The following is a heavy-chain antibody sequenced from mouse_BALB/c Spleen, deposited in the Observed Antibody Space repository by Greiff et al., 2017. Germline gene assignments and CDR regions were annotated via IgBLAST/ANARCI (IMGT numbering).Heavy chain of an antibody. CDR1: GFTFSSYA. V-gene: IGHV5-6-5*01. CDR3: ARIITTVVEGYAMDY. Sequence: EVQGVESGGGLVKPGGSLKLSCAASGFTFSSYAMSWVRQTPEKRLEWVASTSSGGSTYYPDSVKGRSTISRDNARNILYLQMSSLRSEDTAMYYCARIITTVVEGYAMDYWGQGTSVTVSS. CDR2: TSSGGST. J-gene: IGHJ4*01. D-gene: IGHD1-1*01.